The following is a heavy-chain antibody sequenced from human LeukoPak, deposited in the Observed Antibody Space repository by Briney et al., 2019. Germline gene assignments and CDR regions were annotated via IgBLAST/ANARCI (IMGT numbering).Heavy chain of an antibody. CDR1: GGSISSSSYY. D-gene: IGHD1-1*01. V-gene: IGHV4-39*07. CDR2: IYYSGST. CDR3: ARVAVTSYNPYTNFDY. Sequence: SETLSLTCTVSGGSISSSSYYWGWIRQPPGKGLEWIGNIYYSGSTHYNPSHKSRVTISVDTSKNQLSLKLSSLTAADTAVYYCARVAVTSYNPYTNFDYWGQGTLVTVSS. J-gene: IGHJ4*02.